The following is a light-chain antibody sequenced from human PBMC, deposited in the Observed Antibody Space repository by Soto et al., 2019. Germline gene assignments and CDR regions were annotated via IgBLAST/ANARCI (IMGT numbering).Light chain of an antibody. CDR2: EVS. Sequence: QSALTQPASVSGSPGQSITISCTGTSSDVGGYNYVSWYQHQSGKAPKLMIHEVSNRPSGVSNRFSGSKSGNTASLTISGLQAEDEADYYCSSYTSSRAYVFGIGTKLTVL. CDR1: SSDVGGYNY. J-gene: IGLJ1*01. CDR3: SSYTSSRAYV. V-gene: IGLV2-14*01.